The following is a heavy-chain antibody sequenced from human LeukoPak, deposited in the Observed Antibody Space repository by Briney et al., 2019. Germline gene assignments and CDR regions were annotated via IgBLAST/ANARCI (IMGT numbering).Heavy chain of an antibody. V-gene: IGHV4-59*01. CDR2: VYYTGST. D-gene: IGHD6-13*01. J-gene: IGHJ3*01. Sequence: PGGSLRLSCAASGFTFSDYYMSWIRQAPGKGLEWIGFVYYTGSTNYSPSLKSRVTISVDTSKNQFSLKLRSVTAADTAVYYCARISSSNWYNERGAFDVWGQGTMVTVSS. CDR3: ARISSSNWYNERGAFDV. CDR1: GFTFSDYY.